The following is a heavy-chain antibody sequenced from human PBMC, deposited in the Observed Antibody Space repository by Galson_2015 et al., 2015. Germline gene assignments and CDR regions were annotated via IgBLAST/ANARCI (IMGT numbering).Heavy chain of an antibody. CDR3: ARRRDYFDY. CDR2: IYHSGTT. CDR1: GASISSYY. Sequence: ETLSLTCTVSGASISSYYWSWVRQPPGKGLEWIGYIYHSGTTNYNPSLKSRVTISVNTSKNQFSLKLSSVTAADTAVYYCARRRDYFDYWGQGTLVTVSS. V-gene: IGHV4-59*01. J-gene: IGHJ4*02.